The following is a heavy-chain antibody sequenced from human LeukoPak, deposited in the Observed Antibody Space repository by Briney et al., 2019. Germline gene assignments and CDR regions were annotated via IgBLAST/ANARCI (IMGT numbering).Heavy chain of an antibody. V-gene: IGHV3-74*01. Sequence: PGGSLRLSCAASGFTLSSYWMHWVRQAPGKGLVWVSRINSDGSSTNYADFVKGRFTISRDNAKNTLYLQMNSLRAEDTAVYYCARVGYSSSIDYWGQGTLVTVSS. CDR1: GFTLSSYW. CDR2: INSDGSST. CDR3: ARVGYSSSIDY. D-gene: IGHD6-6*01. J-gene: IGHJ4*02.